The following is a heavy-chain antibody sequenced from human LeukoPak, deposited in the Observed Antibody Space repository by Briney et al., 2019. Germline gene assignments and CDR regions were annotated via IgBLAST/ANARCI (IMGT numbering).Heavy chain of an antibody. Sequence: PGGSLRLSCAASGFTVSSSYMSWVRQAPGKGLEWVSVIYSGGSTYYADSVKGRFTISRDNSNNTLYLQMNSLRADDTAVYYCAREEVYYYYYGMDVWGQGTTVTVSS. J-gene: IGHJ6*02. CDR2: IYSGGST. V-gene: IGHV3-66*01. CDR3: AREEVYYYYYGMDV. CDR1: GFTVSSSY.